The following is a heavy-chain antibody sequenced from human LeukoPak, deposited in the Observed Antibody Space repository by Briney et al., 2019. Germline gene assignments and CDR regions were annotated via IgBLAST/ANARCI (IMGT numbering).Heavy chain of an antibody. CDR3: ARVHLTLDSSSWGRRGNWYFDL. V-gene: IGHV6-1*01. Sequence: SQTLSLTCAISGDSFSSNSAAWNWIWQSPSRGLEWLGRTYYRSKLYNDYAVSVKSRITINPDTSKNKFSLQLNSVTPEDTAVYYCARVHLTLDSSSWGRRGNWYFDLWGRGTLVTVSS. D-gene: IGHD6-13*01. J-gene: IGHJ2*01. CDR1: GDSFSSNSAA. CDR2: TYYRSKLYN.